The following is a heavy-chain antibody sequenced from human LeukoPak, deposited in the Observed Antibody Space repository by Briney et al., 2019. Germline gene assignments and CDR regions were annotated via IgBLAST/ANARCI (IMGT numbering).Heavy chain of an antibody. V-gene: IGHV4-4*07. CDR1: GGSIGINF. D-gene: IGHD3-22*01. CDR2: INTSGRT. CDR3: ARSFYDSTGFEWFGP. J-gene: IGHJ5*02. Sequence: SETLSLTCTVSGGSIGINFWSFIRQPAGKGLEWIGRINTSGRTNYNPSLKSRVTMSLDTSKNQFSLKLTSVTAADTAMYYCARSFYDSTGFEWFGPWGQGTLVTVSS.